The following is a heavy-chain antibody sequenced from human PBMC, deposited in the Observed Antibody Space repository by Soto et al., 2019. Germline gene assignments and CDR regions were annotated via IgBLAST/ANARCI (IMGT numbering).Heavy chain of an antibody. D-gene: IGHD5-18*01. V-gene: IGHV4-34*01. CDR2: INHSGST. Sequence: SETLSLTCAVYGGSFSGYYWSWIRQPPGKGLEWIGEINHSGSTNYNPSLKSRVTISVDTSKNQFSLKLSSVTAADTAVYYCARGGYSYGYYYWGQGTLVTVSS. J-gene: IGHJ4*02. CDR3: ARGGYSYGYYY. CDR1: GGSFSGYY.